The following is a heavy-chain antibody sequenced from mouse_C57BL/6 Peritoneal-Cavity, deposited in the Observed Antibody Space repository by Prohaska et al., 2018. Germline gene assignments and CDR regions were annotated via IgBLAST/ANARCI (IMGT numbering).Heavy chain of an antibody. V-gene: IGHV8-12*01. CDR3: ARNDAYAMDY. Sequence: QVTLEESGPGILQFSQTLILTCSFSGFSLSTSVMGVSWIRQPSSTGLEWLAHIFWDDDKNYNPSLKSRLIITKDTSRNQVFLKITSVDTADTATYYCARNDAYAMDYWGQGTSVTVSS. J-gene: IGHJ4*01. CDR2: IFWDDDK. CDR1: GFSLSTSVMG.